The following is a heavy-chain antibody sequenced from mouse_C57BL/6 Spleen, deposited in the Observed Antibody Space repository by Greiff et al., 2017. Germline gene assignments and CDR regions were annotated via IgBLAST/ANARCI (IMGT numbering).Heavy chain of an antibody. Sequence: QVQLQQSGAELVKPGASVKISCTASGYAFSSYWMNWVKQRPGKGLEWIGQIYPGDGDTNYNGKLKGKATLTGDKASSTAYMQLSSLTSEDTAVYFCARYGDWYFDDWGTGTTVTVSS. V-gene: IGHV1-80*01. CDR1: GYAFSSYW. D-gene: IGHD1-2*01. J-gene: IGHJ1*03. CDR2: IYPGDGDT. CDR3: ARYGDWYFDD.